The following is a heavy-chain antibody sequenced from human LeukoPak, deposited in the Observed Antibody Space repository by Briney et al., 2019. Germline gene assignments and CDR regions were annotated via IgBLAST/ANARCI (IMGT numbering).Heavy chain of an antibody. V-gene: IGHV3-48*03. Sequence: GGSLRLSCAASGFTFSSYEMNWVRQAPGKGLEWVSYISSSGSTIYYADSVKGRFTISRDNAKNSLYLQMNSLRAEDTAVYYCAREVYYDILTGYYFAFDIWGQGTMVTVSS. CDR1: GFTFSSYE. D-gene: IGHD3-9*01. CDR3: AREVYYDILTGYYFAFDI. CDR2: ISSSGSTI. J-gene: IGHJ3*02.